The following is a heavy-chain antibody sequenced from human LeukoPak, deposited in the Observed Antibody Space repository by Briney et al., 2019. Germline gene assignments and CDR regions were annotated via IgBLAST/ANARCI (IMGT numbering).Heavy chain of an antibody. J-gene: IGHJ5*02. CDR1: GFTFSSYA. Sequence: PGGSLRLSCAASGFTFSSYAMHWVRQAPGKGLEWVAVISYDGSNKYYADSVKGRFTISRDNSKNTLYLQMNSLRAEDTAVYYCARSIAAAGRFDAWGQGTLVTVSS. CDR2: ISYDGSNK. CDR3: ARSIAAAGRFDA. V-gene: IGHV3-30-3*01. D-gene: IGHD6-13*01.